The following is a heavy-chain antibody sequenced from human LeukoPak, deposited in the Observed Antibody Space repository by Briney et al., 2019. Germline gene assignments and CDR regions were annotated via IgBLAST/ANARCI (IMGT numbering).Heavy chain of an antibody. J-gene: IGHJ4*02. D-gene: IGHD6-19*01. Sequence: GGSLRLSCAASGFTFSKYWMLWARQAPGKGLESASRINTDGTVTTYADSVKGRFTVSRDNAENTMFLQMNSVRDEDTAVYYCATKQWLAPPPDSWGQGTPVTVSS. CDR3: ATKQWLAPPPDS. CDR1: GFTFSKYW. CDR2: INTDGTVT. V-gene: IGHV3-74*01.